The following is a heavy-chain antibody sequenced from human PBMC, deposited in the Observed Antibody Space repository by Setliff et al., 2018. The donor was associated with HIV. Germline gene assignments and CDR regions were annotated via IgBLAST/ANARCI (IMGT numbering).Heavy chain of an antibody. J-gene: IGHJ4*02. CDR2: IYYSGNT. CDR1: GGSVSSSDYY. V-gene: IGHV4-39*07. D-gene: IGHD3-3*01. CDR3: ARLVTTYDFWSGYPCHFDY. Sequence: PSETLSLTCTVSGGSVSSSDYYWGWIRQPPGKGLEWIGSIYYSGNTYYNPSLKSRVTISIDTSKNQFSLKLNSVTAADTAMYYCARLVTTYDFWSGYPCHFDYWGQGTLVTVSS.